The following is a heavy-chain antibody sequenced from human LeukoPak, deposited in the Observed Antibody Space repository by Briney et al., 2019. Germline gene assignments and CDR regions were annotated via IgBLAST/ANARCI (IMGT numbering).Heavy chain of an antibody. D-gene: IGHD2/OR15-2a*01. CDR2: INHSGST. J-gene: IGHJ6*03. CDR1: GGSFSGYY. CDR3: ARTNSDYYYYYMDV. V-gene: IGHV4-34*01. Sequence: PSETLSLTCAVYGGSFSGYYWSWIRQPPGKGLEWIGAINHSGSTNYNPSPKSRVTISVGTSKNQFSLKMSSVTAADTAVYYCARTNSDYYYYYMDVWGKGTTVTVSS.